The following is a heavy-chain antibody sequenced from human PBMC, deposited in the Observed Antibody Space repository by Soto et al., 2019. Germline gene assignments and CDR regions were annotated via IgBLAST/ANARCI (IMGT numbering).Heavy chain of an antibody. V-gene: IGHV4-59*01. CDR3: ARAPMVLSRSYFDH. D-gene: IGHD2-8*01. CDR2: ISYSGNA. J-gene: IGHJ4*02. CDR1: GGSISNFY. Sequence: PSETLSLTCTVSGGSISNFYWSWIRQPPGKGLEWIGYISYSGNANYNPSLKSRVSISVDTSKNQLSLNLTSVTAADTAVYYCARAPMVLSRSYFDHWGQGTRVTVSS.